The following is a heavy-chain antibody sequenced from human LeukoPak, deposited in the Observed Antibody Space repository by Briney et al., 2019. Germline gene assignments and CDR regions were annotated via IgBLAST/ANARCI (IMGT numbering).Heavy chain of an antibody. V-gene: IGHV3-23*01. J-gene: IGHJ3*02. CDR3: AKDGSFDI. D-gene: IGHD5-12*01. CDR2: ISGSGGST. Sequence: PGGPLRFSCAASGFTFSSYAMTWVRQAPGKGLEWVSAISGSGGSTYYADSVKGRFTISGDNSKSTLYLQMNSLRAEDTAVYYCAKDGSFDIWGQGARVTVSS. CDR1: GFTFSSYA.